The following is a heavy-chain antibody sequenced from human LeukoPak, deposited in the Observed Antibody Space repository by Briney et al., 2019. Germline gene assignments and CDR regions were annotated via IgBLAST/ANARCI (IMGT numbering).Heavy chain of an antibody. CDR1: GFTFDDYG. CDR3: ARGKRGSSWPNFDY. CDR2: INWNGGST. Sequence: GGSLRLSCAASGFTFDDYGMSWVRQAPGKGLEWVSGINWNGGSTGYADSVKGRFTISRDNAKNSLYLQMNSLRAEGTALYYCARGKRGSSWPNFDYWGQGTLVTVSS. D-gene: IGHD6-13*01. V-gene: IGHV3-20*04. J-gene: IGHJ4*02.